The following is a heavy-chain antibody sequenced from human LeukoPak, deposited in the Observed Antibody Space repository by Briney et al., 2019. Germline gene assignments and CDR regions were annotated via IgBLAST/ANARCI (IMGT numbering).Heavy chain of an antibody. CDR2: ISAYNGNT. D-gene: IGHD6-13*01. CDR1: GHTFTGYY. V-gene: IGHV1-18*04. Sequence: ASVKVSCKASGHTFTGYYMQWVRQAPGHGLEWMGWISAYNGNTNYAQKVQGRVTMTTDTSTSTAYMELRSLRSDDTAVYYCARDRWYSRNWNDAVDIWGQGTMVTVSS. J-gene: IGHJ3*02. CDR3: ARDRWYSRNWNDAVDI.